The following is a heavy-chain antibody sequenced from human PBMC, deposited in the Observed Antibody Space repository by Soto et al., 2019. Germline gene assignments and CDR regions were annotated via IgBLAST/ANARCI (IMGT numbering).Heavy chain of an antibody. V-gene: IGHV3-15*01. CDR2: IKSKTDGGTT. CDR1: GFTFSNAW. CDR3: TTRLGDYGDYDHYYYGMDV. J-gene: IGHJ6*02. D-gene: IGHD4-17*01. Sequence: PGGSLRLSCAASGFTFSNAWMSWVRQAPGKGLEWVGRIKSKTDGGTTDYAAPVKGRFTISRDDSENTLYLQMNSLKTEDTAVYYCTTRLGDYGDYDHYYYGMDVWGQGTTVTVS.